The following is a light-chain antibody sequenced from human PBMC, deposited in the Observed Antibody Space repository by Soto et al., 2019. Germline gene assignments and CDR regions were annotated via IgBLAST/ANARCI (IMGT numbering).Light chain of an antibody. CDR2: AAS. V-gene: IGKV1-6*01. Sequence: AIQMTQSPSSLSASVGDRVTITCRASQGIRNDLGWYQQKPGKAPNLLIYAASTLQSGVPSRFSGSGSGTDFTLTISSLQHEDFATYYCLHDYNSPRTFGQGTKVEIK. J-gene: IGKJ1*01. CDR1: QGIRND. CDR3: LHDYNSPRT.